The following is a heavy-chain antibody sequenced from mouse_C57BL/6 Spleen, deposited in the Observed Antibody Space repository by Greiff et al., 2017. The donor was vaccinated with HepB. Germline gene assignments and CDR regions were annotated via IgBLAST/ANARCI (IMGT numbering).Heavy chain of an antibody. CDR2: ISSGSSTI. CDR1: GFTFSDYG. V-gene: IGHV5-17*01. CDR3: ARGDYYGSGAMDY. Sequence: EVNVVESGGGLVKPGGSLKLSCAASGFTFSDYGMHWVRQAPEKGLEWVAYISSGSSTIYYADTVKGRFTISRDNAKNTLFLQMTSLRSEDTAMYYCARGDYYGSGAMDYWGQGTSVTVSS. D-gene: IGHD1-1*01. J-gene: IGHJ4*01.